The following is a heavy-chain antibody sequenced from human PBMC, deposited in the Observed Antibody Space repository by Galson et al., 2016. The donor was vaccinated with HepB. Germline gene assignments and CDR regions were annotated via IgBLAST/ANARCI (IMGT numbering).Heavy chain of an antibody. CDR1: GGSISSSNW. J-gene: IGHJ5*02. CDR3: ARSRREDKAGVWFDP. CDR2: IYHSGRT. D-gene: IGHD5-18*01. V-gene: IGHV4-4*02. Sequence: SETLSLTCAVSGGSISSSNWWSWVRQPPGKGLEWIGEIYHSGRTNYKPSLKSRVTISVDKSNNQFSLKLSSVTAADTAVYYCARSRREDKAGVWFDPWGQGTLVTVSS.